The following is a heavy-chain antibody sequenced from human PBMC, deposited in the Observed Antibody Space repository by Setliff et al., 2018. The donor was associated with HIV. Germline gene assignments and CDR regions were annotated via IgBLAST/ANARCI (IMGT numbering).Heavy chain of an antibody. J-gene: IGHJ4*02. D-gene: IGHD3-10*01. Sequence: PGGSLRLSCAGSGFIFGTYAMYWVRQAPGKGLEWVSGINWNGEMTAYADSARGRFTVSRDNSKNTLSLQMNSLRAEDTALYYCGTYYYGSGKIDYWGQGTLVTVSS. CDR3: GTYYYGSGKIDY. CDR2: INWNGEMT. CDR1: GFIFGTYA. V-gene: IGHV3-23*01.